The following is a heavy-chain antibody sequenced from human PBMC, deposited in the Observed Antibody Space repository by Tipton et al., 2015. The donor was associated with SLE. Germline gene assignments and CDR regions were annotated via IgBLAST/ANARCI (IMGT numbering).Heavy chain of an antibody. J-gene: IGHJ4*02. D-gene: IGHD1-26*01. CDR2: IFSDGVT. Sequence: SLRLSCAASGFTVSDNYMTWVRQTPGKGLEWVSAIFSDGVTSYADSVKGRFTISRDNSKNTLYLQMNSLRAEDTAVYYCATERIVGATSFDLWGQGTLVTVSS. CDR3: ATERIVGATSFDL. V-gene: IGHV3-66*02. CDR1: GFTVSDNY.